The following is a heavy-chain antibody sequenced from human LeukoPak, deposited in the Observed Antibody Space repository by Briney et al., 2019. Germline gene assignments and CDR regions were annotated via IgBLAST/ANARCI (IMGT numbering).Heavy chain of an antibody. Sequence: PGGSLRLSCAASGFTFSSYSMNWVRQAPGKGLEWVSSISSSSSYIYYADSVKGRFTMSRDNAKNSLYLQMNSLRAEDTAVYYCARDPTYYYDSSGYPPKYFDYWGQGTLVTVSS. CDR1: GFTFSSYS. V-gene: IGHV3-21*01. CDR2: ISSSSSYI. D-gene: IGHD3-22*01. CDR3: ARDPTYYYDSSGYPPKYFDY. J-gene: IGHJ4*02.